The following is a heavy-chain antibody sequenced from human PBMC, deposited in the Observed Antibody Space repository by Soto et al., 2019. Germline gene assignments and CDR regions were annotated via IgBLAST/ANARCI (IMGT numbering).Heavy chain of an antibody. V-gene: IGHV1-3*01. Sequence: ASVQVSCQASGSTFTSYAMHWVRQAPGQRLEWMGWINAGNGNTKYSQKFQGRVTITRDTSASTAYMELSSLRSEDTAVYYCARENGYSSSWFLTRRDYYYMDVWGKGTTVTVSS. CDR2: INAGNGNT. CDR1: GSTFTSYA. J-gene: IGHJ6*03. D-gene: IGHD6-13*01. CDR3: ARENGYSSSWFLTRRDYYYMDV.